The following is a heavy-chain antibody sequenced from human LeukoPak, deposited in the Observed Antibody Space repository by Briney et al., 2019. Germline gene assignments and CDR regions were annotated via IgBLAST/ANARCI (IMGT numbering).Heavy chain of an antibody. J-gene: IGHJ4*02. CDR3: ARVVSGYYDSSGYYYSFDY. CDR2: IYYSGST. CDR1: GGSISSYY. Sequence: SPSETLSLTCTVSGGSISSYYWSWIRQPPGKGLEWIGYIYYSGSTNYNPSLKSRVTISVDTSKNQFSLKLSSVTAADTAVYYCARVVSGYYDSSGYYYSFDYWGQGTLVTVSS. D-gene: IGHD3-22*01. V-gene: IGHV4-59*01.